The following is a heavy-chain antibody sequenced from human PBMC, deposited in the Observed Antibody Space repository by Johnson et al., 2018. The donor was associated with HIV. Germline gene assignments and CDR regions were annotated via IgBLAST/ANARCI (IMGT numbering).Heavy chain of an antibody. CDR1: GFSFNNYW. D-gene: IGHD6-6*01. CDR2: IKEDGSER. Sequence: VQLVESGGGLVQPGGSLRLSCAASGFSFNNYWMRWVRQAPGKGLEWVANIKEDGSERYYADSVKGRFTISRDNAKNTLYLHMNSLRAEDTAVYYCARDRKWVAARSGDAFDIWGQGTMVTVSS. CDR3: ARDRKWVAARSGDAFDI. V-gene: IGHV3-7*01. J-gene: IGHJ3*02.